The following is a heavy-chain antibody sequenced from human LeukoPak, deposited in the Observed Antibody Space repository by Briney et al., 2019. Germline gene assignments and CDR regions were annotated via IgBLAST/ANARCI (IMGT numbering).Heavy chain of an antibody. J-gene: IGHJ4*02. CDR3: ARDSGSYLYYFDY. Sequence: GESLKISCAASGFTFSDYYMSWIRQAPGKGLEWVSYISSSGSTIYYADSVKGRFTISRDNAKNSLYLQMNSLRAEDTAVYYCARDSGSYLYYFDYWGQGTLVTVSS. D-gene: IGHD1-26*01. CDR2: ISSSGSTI. V-gene: IGHV3-11*04. CDR1: GFTFSDYY.